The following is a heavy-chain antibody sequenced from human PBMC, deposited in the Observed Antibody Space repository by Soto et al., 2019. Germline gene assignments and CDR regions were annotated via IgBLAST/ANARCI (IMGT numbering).Heavy chain of an antibody. CDR2: ISWDGGST. Sequence: GGSLRLSCAASGFTFDDYTMHWVRQAPGKGLEWVSLISWDGGSTYYADSVKGRFTISRDNSKNSLYLQMNSLRTEDTALYYCAKDISSGWFFAFDIWGQGTMVTVSS. J-gene: IGHJ3*02. CDR3: AKDISSGWFFAFDI. V-gene: IGHV3-43*01. D-gene: IGHD6-19*01. CDR1: GFTFDDYT.